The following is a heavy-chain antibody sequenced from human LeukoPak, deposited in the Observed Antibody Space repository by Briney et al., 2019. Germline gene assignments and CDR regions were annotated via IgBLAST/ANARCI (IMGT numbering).Heavy chain of an antibody. Sequence: PSETLSLTCTVSGGSISSYYWSWIRQPPGKGLEWIGYIYYSGSTNYNPSLKSRVTISVDTSKNQFSLKLSSVTAADTAAYYCARGGYDSSGYYLENWGQGTLVTVSS. CDR2: IYYSGST. CDR3: ARGGYDSSGYYLEN. V-gene: IGHV4-59*01. J-gene: IGHJ4*02. CDR1: GGSISSYY. D-gene: IGHD3-22*01.